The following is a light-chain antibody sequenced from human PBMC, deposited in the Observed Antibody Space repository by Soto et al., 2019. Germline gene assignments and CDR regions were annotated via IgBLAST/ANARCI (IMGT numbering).Light chain of an antibody. V-gene: IGLV2-14*01. J-gene: IGLJ2*01. CDR1: SNDVGGYNY. CDR2: DVS. Sequence: QSVLTQPASLSGAPGQSITISCTGNSNDVGGYNYVSWYQQHPGKAPKLMIYDVSNRPSGVSNRFSGSKSGNTASLTISGLQAEDEADYYCSSYTSSSPVVFGGGTQLTV. CDR3: SSYTSSSPVV.